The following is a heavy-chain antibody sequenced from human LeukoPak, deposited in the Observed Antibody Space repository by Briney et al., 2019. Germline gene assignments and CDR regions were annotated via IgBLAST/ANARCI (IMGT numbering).Heavy chain of an antibody. Sequence: SETLSLTCTVSGDSFSSSPYYRGWIRQPPGKGLEWIGTIYHSGSTYYNPSLKSRVTISVDTSKNQFSLKLSSVTAADTAVYFCARASWRQLWLLDYWGQGTLVTVSS. CDR3: ARASWRQLWLLDY. V-gene: IGHV4-39*01. J-gene: IGHJ4*02. D-gene: IGHD5-18*01. CDR2: IYHSGST. CDR1: GDSFSSSPYY.